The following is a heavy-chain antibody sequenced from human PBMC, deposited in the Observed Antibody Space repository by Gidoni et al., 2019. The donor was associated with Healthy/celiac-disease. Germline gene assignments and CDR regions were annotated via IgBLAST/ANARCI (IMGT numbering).Heavy chain of an antibody. CDR1: GFSLSTSGMC. V-gene: IGHV2-70*15. D-gene: IGHD1-26*01. J-gene: IGHJ4*02. Sequence: QVTLRESGPALVPPTPTLPLTCTFSGFSLSTSGMCVSWIRQPPGKDLEWLARIDWDDDKYYSTSLKTRLTIAKDTSKNQVVLTMTNRDPVDTATYYCARIKVVGATRYDVYWGQGTLVTVSS. CDR3: ARIKVVGATRYDVY. CDR2: IDWDDDK.